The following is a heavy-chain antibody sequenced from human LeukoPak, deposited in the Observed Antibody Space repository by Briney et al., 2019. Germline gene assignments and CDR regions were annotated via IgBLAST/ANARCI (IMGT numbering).Heavy chain of an antibody. CDR2: ISSNGGST. D-gene: IGHD7-27*01. CDR1: GFTFSTHA. J-gene: IGHJ3*02. V-gene: IGHV3-64D*06. Sequence: GGSLRLSCSASGFTFSTHAMHWVRRAPGKGLKYVSGISSNGGSTYYADSVKGRFTISRDNSKNTLYLQMSSLRAEDTAVYYCVKDHDWGAFHIWGQGTMVTVSS. CDR3: VKDHDWGAFHI.